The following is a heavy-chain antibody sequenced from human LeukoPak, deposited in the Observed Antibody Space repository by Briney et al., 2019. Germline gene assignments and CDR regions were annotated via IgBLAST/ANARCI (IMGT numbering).Heavy chain of an antibody. CDR1: GYTFTSYA. Sequence: GASVKVSCKASGYTFTSYAMHWVRQAPGQRLEWMGWISAGNGNTKYSQNFQGRVTFISNTSATTAFMELSSLRSEDAAVYYCARDSGSGSNDYWGQGTLVTVSP. CDR3: ARDSGSGSNDY. D-gene: IGHD1-26*01. CDR2: ISAGNGNT. J-gene: IGHJ4*02. V-gene: IGHV1-3*01.